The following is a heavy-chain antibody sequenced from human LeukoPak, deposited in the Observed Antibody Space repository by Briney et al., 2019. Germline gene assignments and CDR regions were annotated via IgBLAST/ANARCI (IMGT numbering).Heavy chain of an antibody. CDR3: ASWDDFWSGYYRDAFDI. V-gene: IGHV1-46*01. J-gene: IGHJ3*02. D-gene: IGHD3-3*01. CDR2: INPSGGSP. CDR1: GYRFTSYY. Sequence: ASVKVSCKASGYRFTSYYMHWVRQAPGQGLEWMGIINPSGGSPSYAQKFQGRVTMTSDTSTSTVYMELSRLRSDDTAVYYCASWDDFWSGYYRDAFDIWGQGTMVTVSS.